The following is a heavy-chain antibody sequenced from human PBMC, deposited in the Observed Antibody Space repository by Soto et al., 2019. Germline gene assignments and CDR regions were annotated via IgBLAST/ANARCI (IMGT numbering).Heavy chain of an antibody. V-gene: IGHV1-2*02. CDR2: INPHSGGT. CDR3: ARASRSGGWYFDY. D-gene: IGHD6-19*01. J-gene: IGHJ4*02. CDR1: GYTFTDYY. Sequence: QVQLVQSGAEVKKPGASVKVSCKASGYTFTDYYLHWVRQAPGQRLEWMGWINPHSGGTNYAQKFQGRVTMTRDTSISTAYMELSRLRSDDTAIYYCARASRSGGWYFDYWGQGTLVTVSS.